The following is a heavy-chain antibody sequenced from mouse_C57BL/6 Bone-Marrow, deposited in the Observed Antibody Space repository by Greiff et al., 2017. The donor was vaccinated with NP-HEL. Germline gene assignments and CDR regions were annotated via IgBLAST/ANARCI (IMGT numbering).Heavy chain of an antibody. CDR3: ATPHDGYYPAWFAY. Sequence: QVQLQQSGPALVKPGASVKISCKASGYAFSSSWMNWVKQRPGKGLEWIGRIYPGDGDTNYNGKFKGKATLTADKSSSTAYMQLSSLTSEDSAVYFCATPHDGYYPAWFAYWGKGTLVTVSA. J-gene: IGHJ3*01. V-gene: IGHV1-82*01. D-gene: IGHD2-3*01. CDR2: IYPGDGDT. CDR1: GYAFSSSW.